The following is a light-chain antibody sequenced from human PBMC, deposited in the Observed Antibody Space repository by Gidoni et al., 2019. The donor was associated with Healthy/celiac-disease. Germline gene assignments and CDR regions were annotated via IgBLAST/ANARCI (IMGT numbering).Light chain of an antibody. CDR3: QPSYSTPHP. V-gene: IGKV1-39*01. Sequence: DIQMTQSPSSLSASVGDRVTITCPASQSISSYLNWYQQKPGKAPKLLIYAASSLQSGVPSRFSGSGSGTDFTLTISSLQPEDFATYYCQPSYSTPHPFGQGTKLEIK. J-gene: IGKJ2*01. CDR2: AAS. CDR1: QSISSY.